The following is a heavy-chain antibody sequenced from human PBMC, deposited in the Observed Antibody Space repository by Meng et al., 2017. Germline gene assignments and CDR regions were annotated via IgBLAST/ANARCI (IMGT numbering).Heavy chain of an antibody. CDR1: GFTFDDYG. Sequence: LSLTCAASGFTFDDYGMSWVRQAPGKGLEWVGRIKSKTDGGTTDYAAPVKGRFTISRDDSKNTLYLQMNSLKTEDTAVYYCTTDWHYYDSSGYYYFDYWGQGTLVTVSS. CDR2: IKSKTDGGTT. CDR3: TTDWHYYDSSGYYYFDY. D-gene: IGHD3-22*01. J-gene: IGHJ4*02. V-gene: IGHV3-15*01.